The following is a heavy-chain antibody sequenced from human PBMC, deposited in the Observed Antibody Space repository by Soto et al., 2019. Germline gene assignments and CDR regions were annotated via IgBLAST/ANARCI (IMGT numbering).Heavy chain of an antibody. Sequence: VASVKVSCKASGYTFTSYGISWVRQAPGQGLEWMGWISAYNGNTNYAQKLQGRVTMTTDTSTSTAYMELRSLRSDDTAVYYCARGRGTYYYDSSGYYGAAFDIWGQGTMVTV. CDR2: ISAYNGNT. CDR1: GYTFTSYG. D-gene: IGHD3-22*01. CDR3: ARGRGTYYYDSSGYYGAAFDI. V-gene: IGHV1-18*01. J-gene: IGHJ3*02.